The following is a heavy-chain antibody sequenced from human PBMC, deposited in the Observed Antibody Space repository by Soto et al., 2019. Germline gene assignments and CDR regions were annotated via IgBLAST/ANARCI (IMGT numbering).Heavy chain of an antibody. Sequence: SETLSLTXAVYGGSFSGYYWSWIRQPPGKGLEWIGEINHSGSTNYNPSLKSRVTISVDTSKNQFSLKLSSVTAADTAVYYCARGAGSQLVRGNWFDPWGQGTLVTVSS. D-gene: IGHD6-6*01. CDR3: ARGAGSQLVRGNWFDP. CDR2: INHSGST. V-gene: IGHV4-34*01. CDR1: GGSFSGYY. J-gene: IGHJ5*02.